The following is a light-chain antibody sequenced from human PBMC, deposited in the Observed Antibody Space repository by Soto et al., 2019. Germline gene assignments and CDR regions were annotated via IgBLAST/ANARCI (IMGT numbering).Light chain of an antibody. J-gene: IGKJ4*01. CDR2: DAS. CDR1: QSISSY. V-gene: IGKV3-11*01. Sequence: EVVLTQSPDTLSLPPWERATLSCRASQSISSYLAWYQQKPGQAPRLLIYDASSRATGIPARFSGSGSGTDFTLTISSLEPEDFAVYYCQQRSNWLTFGGGTKVDIK. CDR3: QQRSNWLT.